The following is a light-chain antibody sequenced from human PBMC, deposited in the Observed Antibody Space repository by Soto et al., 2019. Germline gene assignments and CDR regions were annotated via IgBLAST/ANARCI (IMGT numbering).Light chain of an antibody. Sequence: EVVLTQSPGTLSLSAGERATLFCRASERVASNYLAWYQQKPGQAPRLLIHGTSSSATGIPDRFSGSGSGTDFTLPISRLEPEDFAAYYGQRYGTSPKWTFGQGTKVDIK. CDR2: GTS. CDR3: QRYGTSPKWT. J-gene: IGKJ1*01. V-gene: IGKV3-20*01. CDR1: ERVASNY.